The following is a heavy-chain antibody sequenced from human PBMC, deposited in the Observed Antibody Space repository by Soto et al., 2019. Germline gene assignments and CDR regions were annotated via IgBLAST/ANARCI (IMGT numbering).Heavy chain of an antibody. CDR2: IWYDGSNK. CDR1: GFTFSSYG. V-gene: IGHV3-33*01. J-gene: IGHJ6*02. Sequence: GGSLRLSCAASGFTFSSYGMHWVRQAPGKGLEWVAVIWYDGSNKYYADSVKGRFTISRDNSKNTLYLQMNSLRAEDTAVYYCARDYGSSWLYGMDVWGQGTTVTVSS. CDR3: ARDYGSSWLYGMDV. D-gene: IGHD6-6*01.